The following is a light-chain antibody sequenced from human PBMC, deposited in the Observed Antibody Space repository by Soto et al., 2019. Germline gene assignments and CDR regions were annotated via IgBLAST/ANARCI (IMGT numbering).Light chain of an antibody. J-gene: IGKJ1*01. CDR2: GAS. CDR3: QQYGSSRWT. V-gene: IGKV3-20*01. CDR1: QSVSGSY. Sequence: LTQSPGTLSLSPEERATLSCRASQSVSGSYLAWYQQRPGQAPRLLIYGASSRATGIPDRFSGSGSGTDFTLTITRLEPEDFAVYYCQQYGSSRWTFGRGTKVDIK.